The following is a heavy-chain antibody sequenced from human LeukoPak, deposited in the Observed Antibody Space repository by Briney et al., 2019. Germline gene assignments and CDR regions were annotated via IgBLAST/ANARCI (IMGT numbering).Heavy chain of an antibody. Sequence: PGGSLRLSCAASGFTFSSYSMNWVRQAPGKGLEWVSSISSSSSYIYYADSVKGRFTISRDNAKNSLYLQMNSLRAEDTAVYYCARDQGPDCGGNSGEWGADWGQGTLVTVSS. CDR1: GFTFSSYS. D-gene: IGHD4-23*01. CDR3: ARDQGPDCGGNSGEWGAD. J-gene: IGHJ4*02. V-gene: IGHV3-21*01. CDR2: ISSSSSYI.